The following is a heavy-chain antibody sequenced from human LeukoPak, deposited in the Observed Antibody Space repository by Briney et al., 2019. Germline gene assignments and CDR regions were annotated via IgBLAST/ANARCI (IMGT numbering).Heavy chain of an antibody. V-gene: IGHV4-39*01. J-gene: IGHJ4*02. D-gene: IGHD3-10*01. Sequence: SETLSLTCTVSGGSISSSSNYWGWIRQPPGKGLEWIGSMEYSGSTYCNPSLKSRVTVSVDPSRNQFALKLSSGTAADTAVYYCAGHGSYGSGSYHYLYYWGQGNPVTVSS. CDR3: AGHGSYGSGSYHYLYY. CDR2: MEYSGST. CDR1: GGSISSSSNY.